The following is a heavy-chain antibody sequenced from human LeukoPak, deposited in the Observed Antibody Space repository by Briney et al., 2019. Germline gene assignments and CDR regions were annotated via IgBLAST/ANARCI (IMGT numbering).Heavy chain of an antibody. CDR2: IYYSGST. CDR3: AIAAGDYGDYGDAFDI. D-gene: IGHD4-17*01. V-gene: IGHV4-59*01. CDR1: GDSISNAY. Sequence: PSETLSLTCTVSGDSISNAYWSWIRQPPGKALEWIGYIYYSGSTNYNPSLKSRVTISVDTSKNQFSLKLSSVTAADTAVYYCAIAAGDYGDYGDAFDIWGQGTMVTVSS. J-gene: IGHJ3*02.